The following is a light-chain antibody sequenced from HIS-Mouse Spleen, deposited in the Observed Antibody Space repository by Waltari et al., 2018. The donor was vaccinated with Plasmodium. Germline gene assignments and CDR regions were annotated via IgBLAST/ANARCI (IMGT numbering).Light chain of an antibody. Sequence: QSALTQPASVSGSPGQSITISCTGTSSDVGTYHLFSWYQQHPGKAPKLMIYEGSKPPSGVSNRFSGSKSGNTASLTISGLQAEDEADYYCCSYAGSSTFVVFGGGTKLTVL. CDR2: EGS. CDR3: CSYAGSSTFVV. CDR1: SSDVGTYHL. J-gene: IGLJ2*01. V-gene: IGLV2-23*03.